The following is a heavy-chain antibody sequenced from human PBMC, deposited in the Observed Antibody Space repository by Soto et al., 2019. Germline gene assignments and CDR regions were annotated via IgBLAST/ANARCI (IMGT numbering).Heavy chain of an antibody. Sequence: ASVKVSCKASGYTFTSYAMHWVHQAPGQRLEWMGWINAGNGNTKYSQKFQGRVTITRDTSASTAYMELSSLRSEDAAVYYCASLSGYDFWSGYRSLGPLDAFDIWGQGTMVTVSS. V-gene: IGHV1-3*01. D-gene: IGHD3-3*01. J-gene: IGHJ3*02. CDR1: GYTFTSYA. CDR2: INAGNGNT. CDR3: ASLSGYDFWSGYRSLGPLDAFDI.